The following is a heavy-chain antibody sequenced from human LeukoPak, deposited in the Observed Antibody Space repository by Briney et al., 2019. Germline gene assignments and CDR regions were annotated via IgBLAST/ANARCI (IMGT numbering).Heavy chain of an antibody. V-gene: IGHV3-30*02. CDR1: GFTFSSYG. D-gene: IGHD6-6*01. J-gene: IGHJ6*03. CDR3: ANLKATIAARPIPYYYYMDV. Sequence: GGSLRLSCAASGFTFSSYGMHWVRQAPGKGLEWVAFIRYDGSNKYYADSVKGRFTISRDNSKNTLYLQMNGLRAEDTAVYYCANLKATIAARPIPYYYYMDVWGKGTTVTVSS. CDR2: IRYDGSNK.